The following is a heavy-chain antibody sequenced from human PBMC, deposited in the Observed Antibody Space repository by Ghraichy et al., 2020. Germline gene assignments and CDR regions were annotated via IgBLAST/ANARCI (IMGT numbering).Heavy chain of an antibody. Sequence: SVKVSGKASGGTFSSYAISWVRQAPGQGLEWMGGIIPIFGTANYAQKFQGRVTITADESTSTAYMELSSLRSEDTAVYYCARAPGRATVPYYYYYYGMDVWGQGTTVTVSS. CDR3: ARAPGRATVPYYYYYYGMDV. J-gene: IGHJ6*02. CDR2: IIPIFGTA. V-gene: IGHV1-69*13. D-gene: IGHD1-26*01. CDR1: GGTFSSYA.